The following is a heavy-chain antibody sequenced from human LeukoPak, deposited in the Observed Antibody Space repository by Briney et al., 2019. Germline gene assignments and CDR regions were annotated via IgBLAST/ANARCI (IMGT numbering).Heavy chain of an antibody. V-gene: IGHV3-23*01. CDR2: ISSSDGST. J-gene: IGHJ4*02. D-gene: IGHD2-15*01. Sequence: PGGSLRLSCAASGFTFSSCAMNWVRQAPGKGLEWVSAISSSDGSTYYADSVKGRFTISRDNSKNTLFLQMSSLRAEDTAVYYCAKAPITYCSGGSCLAIFEYWGQGTLVTVSS. CDR1: GFTFSSCA. CDR3: AKAPITYCSGGSCLAIFEY.